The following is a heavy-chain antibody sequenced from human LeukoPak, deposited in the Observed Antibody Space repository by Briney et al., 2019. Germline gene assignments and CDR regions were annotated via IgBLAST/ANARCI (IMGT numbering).Heavy chain of an antibody. CDR3: AVVTPGGYYYYYMDV. V-gene: IGHV4-39*07. D-gene: IGHD2-21*02. J-gene: IGHJ6*03. CDR2: IYYSGST. CDR1: GGSISSSSYY. Sequence: SETLSLTCTVSGGSISSSSYYWGWIRQPPGKGLEWIGSIYYSGSTYYNPSLKSRVTISVDTSKNQFSLKLSSVTAADTAVYYCAVVTPGGYYYYYMDVWGKGTTVTVSS.